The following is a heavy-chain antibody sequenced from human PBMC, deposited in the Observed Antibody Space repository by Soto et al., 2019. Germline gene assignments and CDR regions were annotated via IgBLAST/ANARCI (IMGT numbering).Heavy chain of an antibody. CDR3: ARTLFGRSNWFAP. V-gene: IGHV4-39*07. J-gene: IGHJ5*02. Sequence: SETLSLTCTVSGGSISSSSYFWGWIRQPPGKGLEWIGSIYYSGGTYYNPSLKSRVTISADTPKNQLSLKLSSVTAADTAVYYCARTLFGRSNWFAPWGQGTLVTVSS. CDR2: IYYSGGT. CDR1: GGSISSSSYF. D-gene: IGHD3-16*01.